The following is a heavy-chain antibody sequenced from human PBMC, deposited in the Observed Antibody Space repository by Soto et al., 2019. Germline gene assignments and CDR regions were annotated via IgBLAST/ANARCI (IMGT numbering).Heavy chain of an antibody. CDR3: ARLYSSSANMDF. CDR1: GGSFSGYY. J-gene: IGHJ6*02. Sequence: SETLSLTCAVYGGSFSGYYWSWIRQPPGKGLEWIGEINHSGSTNYNPSIKSRVTISVDTSKNQFSLKLSSVTAADTAVYYCARLYSSSANMDFWGQGTTVTVSS. V-gene: IGHV4-34*01. D-gene: IGHD6-6*01. CDR2: INHSGST.